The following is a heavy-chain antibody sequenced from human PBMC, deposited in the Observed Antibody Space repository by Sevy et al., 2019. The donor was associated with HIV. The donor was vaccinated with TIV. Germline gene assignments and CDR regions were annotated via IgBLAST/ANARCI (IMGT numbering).Heavy chain of an antibody. CDR2: ISYDGSNK. CDR1: GFTFNTYG. J-gene: IGHJ4*02. CDR3: AKETQSLVWRATSYFDY. D-gene: IGHD1-26*01. Sequence: GGSLRLSCAASGFTFNTYGLHWVRQAPGKGLEWVAVISYDGSNKYNADSVKGRFTISRDNAKNTLYLQLNSLRDEDTAVYYCAKETQSLVWRATSYFDYWGQGTLVTVSS. V-gene: IGHV3-30*18.